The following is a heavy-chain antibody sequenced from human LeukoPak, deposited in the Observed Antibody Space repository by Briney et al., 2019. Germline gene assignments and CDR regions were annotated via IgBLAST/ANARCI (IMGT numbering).Heavy chain of an antibody. CDR3: ARASLLRYFDWSKRPFDP. V-gene: IGHV4-34*01. J-gene: IGHJ5*02. CDR1: GGSFSGYY. D-gene: IGHD3-9*01. CDR2: INHSGST. Sequence: SETLSLTCAVYGGSFSGYYWSWIRQPPGKGLEWIGEINHSGSTNYNPSLKSRVTISVDTSKNQFSLKLSSVTAADTAVYYCARASLLRYFDWSKRPFDPWGQGTLVTVSS.